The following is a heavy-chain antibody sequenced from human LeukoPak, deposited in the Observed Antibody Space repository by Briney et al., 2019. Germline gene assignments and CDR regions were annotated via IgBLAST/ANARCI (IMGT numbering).Heavy chain of an antibody. Sequence: SETLSLTCTVSGGSISSYYWSWIRQPPGKGLEWIGYIYYSGSTNYNPSLKSRVTISVDTSKNQFSLKLSSVTAADTAVYYCARGGLATVNYYYYYMDVWGKGITVTVSS. J-gene: IGHJ6*03. D-gene: IGHD4-11*01. CDR3: ARGGLATVNYYYYYMDV. CDR2: IYYSGST. V-gene: IGHV4-59*01. CDR1: GGSISSYY.